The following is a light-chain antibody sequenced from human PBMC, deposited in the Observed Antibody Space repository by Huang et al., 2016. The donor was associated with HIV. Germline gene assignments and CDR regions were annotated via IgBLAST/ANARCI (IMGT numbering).Light chain of an antibody. Sequence: DIQMNQSPSSVSASAGDRVTITCRASQGIRSWLAWYQQKPGKAPNLLIYTASSWQSGVPSRFSGSGSGTDFTLTIRGLQPEDFATYYCQQANSFPRTFGQGTKVEIK. CDR2: TAS. J-gene: IGKJ1*01. V-gene: IGKV1-12*01. CDR1: QGIRSW. CDR3: QQANSFPRT.